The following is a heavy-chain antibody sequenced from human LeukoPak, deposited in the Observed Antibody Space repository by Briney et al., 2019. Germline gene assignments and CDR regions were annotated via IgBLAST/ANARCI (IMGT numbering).Heavy chain of an antibody. CDR3: ARVRIAAAGTWGFDY. D-gene: IGHD6-13*01. CDR1: GDSVSSNSAA. J-gene: IGHJ4*02. Sequence: SQTLSLTCAISGDSVSSNSAAWNWIKQSPSRGLEWLGRTYYRSKWYNDYAVSVKSRITINPDTSKNQFSLQLNSVTPEDTAVYYCARVRIAAAGTWGFDYWGQGTLVTVSS. CDR2: TYYRSKWYN. V-gene: IGHV6-1*01.